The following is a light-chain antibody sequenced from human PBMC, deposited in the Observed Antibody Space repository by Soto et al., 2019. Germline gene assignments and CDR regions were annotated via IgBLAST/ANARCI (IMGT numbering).Light chain of an antibody. V-gene: IGKV3-20*01. CDR2: GAS. CDR3: QQYGSSGT. J-gene: IGKJ1*01. CDR1: QGVSNNY. Sequence: EIVFTQSPGTLCLSPGERATLYCRASQGVSNNYLAWYQQKPGEAPRLLIYGASNTATGVPDRLSGSGSGTDFTLTIRRLEPEDFAVYYCQQYGSSGTFGQGTKVDIK.